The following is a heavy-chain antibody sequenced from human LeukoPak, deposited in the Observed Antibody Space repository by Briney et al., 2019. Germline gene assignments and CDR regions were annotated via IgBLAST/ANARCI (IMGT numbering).Heavy chain of an antibody. J-gene: IGHJ4*02. V-gene: IGHV3-48*02. D-gene: IGHD3-9*01. Sequence: PGGPLSLSCEASGFPLSSYVMSWVRRAPGKGLEWIAYINHNAEMIFYPDFVKGRFTISRDNAKNSLYLQMNALRDEDTAIYYCARDHDWAFDLWGQGTLVTVSS. CDR2: INHNAEMI. CDR3: ARDHDWAFDL. CDR1: GFPLSSYV.